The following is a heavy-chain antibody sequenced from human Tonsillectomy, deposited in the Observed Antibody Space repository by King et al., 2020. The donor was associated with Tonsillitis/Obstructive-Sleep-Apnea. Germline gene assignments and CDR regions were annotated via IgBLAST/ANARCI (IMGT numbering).Heavy chain of an antibody. J-gene: IGHJ3*02. CDR1: GFTVSSNY. CDR3: ARGAIVVVPVAMGGDAFDI. Sequence: VQLVESGGGLIQPGGSLRLSCAASGFTVSSNYMSWVRQAPGKGREWGSVIYSGGSTHYADSVKGRFTISRDDSKNTLYLKMNSLRAEDTAVYYCARGAIVVVPVAMGGDAFDIWGRGTMVTVSS. V-gene: IGHV3-53*01. CDR2: IYSGGST. D-gene: IGHD2-2*01.